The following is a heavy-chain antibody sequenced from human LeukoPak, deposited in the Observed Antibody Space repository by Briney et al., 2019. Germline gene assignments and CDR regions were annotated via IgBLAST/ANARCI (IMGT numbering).Heavy chain of an antibody. CDR3: AKDKKDYDSSGHYYYGMDV. Sequence: PGRSLRLSCAASGFTFDDYAMHWVRQAPGKGPEWVSGISWNSGTTDYAESVKGRFTISRDNTKNSLYLQMNSLRAEDTALYYCAKDKKDYDSSGHYYYGMDVWGQGTTVTVSS. V-gene: IGHV3-9*01. D-gene: IGHD3-22*01. CDR1: GFTFDDYA. J-gene: IGHJ6*02. CDR2: ISWNSGTT.